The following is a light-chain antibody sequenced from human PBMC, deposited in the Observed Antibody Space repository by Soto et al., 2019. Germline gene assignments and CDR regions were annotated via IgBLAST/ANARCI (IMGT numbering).Light chain of an antibody. CDR2: AAS. J-gene: IGKJ2*01. CDR1: RGIASSY. CDR3: HHYGSSPPYT. V-gene: IGKV3-20*01. Sequence: PGETATLSCRASRGIASSYLAWYQHKPGQAPRLLVYAASIRATGIPDRFIGGGSGTDFTLSISRLEPDDCAVYYCHHYGSSPPYTFGQGTKVDIK.